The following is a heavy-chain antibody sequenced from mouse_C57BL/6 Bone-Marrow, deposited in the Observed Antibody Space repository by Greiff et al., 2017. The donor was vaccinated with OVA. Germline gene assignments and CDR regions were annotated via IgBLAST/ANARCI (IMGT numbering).Heavy chain of an antibody. V-gene: IGHV3-8*01. J-gene: IGHJ1*03. CDR1: GYSITSDY. CDR3: ARRNYSNYWYFDV. Sequence: EVQRVESGPGLAKPSQTLSLTCSVTGYSITSDYWNWIRKFPGNKLEYMGYISYSGSTYYNPSLKSRISITRDTSKNQYYLQLNSVTTEDTATYYCARRNYSNYWYFDVWGTGTTVTVSS. D-gene: IGHD2-5*01. CDR2: ISYSGST.